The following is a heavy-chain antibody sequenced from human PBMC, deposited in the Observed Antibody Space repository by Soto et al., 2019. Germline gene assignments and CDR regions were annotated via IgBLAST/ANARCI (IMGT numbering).Heavy chain of an antibody. V-gene: IGHV3-30*18. J-gene: IGHJ3*02. CDR2: ISYDGIYE. Sequence: QVQLVESGGGVVQPGKSLRLSCAASGFAFSDYGMHWVRQTPGKGLEWVALISYDGIYEYYADSVKGRFTLSRDNSKNTLYLQMNSPSTGDKAIYYFGNDGVGITLTGRETFEIWGQGTIVTVSP. CDR1: GFAFSDYG. D-gene: IGHD3-3*01. CDR3: GNDGVGITLTGRETFEI.